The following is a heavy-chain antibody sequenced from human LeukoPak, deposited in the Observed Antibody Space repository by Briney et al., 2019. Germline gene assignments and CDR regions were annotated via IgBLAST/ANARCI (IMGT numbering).Heavy chain of an antibody. J-gene: IGHJ5*02. CDR3: ARHELMVVTARNWFDP. V-gene: IGHV4-59*08. Sequence: SETLSLTCTVSGGSISSYYWSWIRQPPGKGLEWIGYIYYSGSTNYNPSLKSRVTISVDTSKNQFSLKLSSVTAADTAVYYCARHELMVVTARNWFDPWGQGTLVTVSS. CDR2: IYYSGST. D-gene: IGHD2-21*02. CDR1: GGSISSYY.